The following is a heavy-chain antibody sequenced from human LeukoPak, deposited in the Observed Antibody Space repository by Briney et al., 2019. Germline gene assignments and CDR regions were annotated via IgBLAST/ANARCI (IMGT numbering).Heavy chain of an antibody. CDR1: GFTFSNAW. D-gene: IGHD1-26*01. J-gene: IGHJ4*02. Sequence: GGSLRLSCAASGFTFSNAWMSWVRQAPGKGLEWVGRIRSKSDGGTTDYAAPLKGRFTVSRDDSKNTLYLQMYSLKTEDTAVYYCIRGGTYGGYWGQGTLVTDSS. CDR2: IRSKSDGGTT. V-gene: IGHV3-15*01. CDR3: IRGGTYGGY.